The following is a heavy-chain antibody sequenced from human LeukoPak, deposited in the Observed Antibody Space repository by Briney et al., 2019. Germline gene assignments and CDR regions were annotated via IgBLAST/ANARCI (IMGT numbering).Heavy chain of an antibody. CDR1: GFPDNSNQ. Sequence: GGSLRLSFAASGFPDNSNQVGWVRQAPGKGLEWVSIINNGDTTYYADSVRGRFTISRDNSKDTLYLQVNSLRVEDTAVYYCTRSTALRGRFYWGPGTLVTVSS. CDR3: TRSTALRGRFY. J-gene: IGHJ4*02. V-gene: IGHV3-66*01. D-gene: IGHD3-3*01. CDR2: INNGDTT.